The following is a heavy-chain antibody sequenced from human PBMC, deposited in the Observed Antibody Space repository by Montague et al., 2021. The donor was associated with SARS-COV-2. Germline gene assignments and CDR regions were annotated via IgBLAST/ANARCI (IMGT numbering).Heavy chain of an antibody. D-gene: IGHD3-9*01. CDR3: ARRTYDILTGYDYGMDV. J-gene: IGHJ6*02. Sequence: PALVKPTQTLTLTCTFPGFSLSTSGMCVSWIRQPPGKALEWLARIDWDDDKYYSTSLKTRLTISKDTSKNQVVLTMTNMDPVDTATYYGARRTYDILTGYDYGMDVWGQGTTVTVSS. CDR2: IDWDDDK. CDR1: GFSLSTSGMC. V-gene: IGHV2-70*11.